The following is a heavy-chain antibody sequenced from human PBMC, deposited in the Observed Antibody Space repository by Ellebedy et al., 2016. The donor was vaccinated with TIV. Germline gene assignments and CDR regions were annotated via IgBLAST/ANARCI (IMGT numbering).Heavy chain of an antibody. D-gene: IGHD2-15*01. Sequence: ASVKVSXXASGYTFTDYYLHWVRQPPGQGLEWLGMINPDFVFGTTTYALKFQGRITVTRDTSTNTLYMELSSLRSEDTALYYCARESAYCGGGSCYPNDAFDLWGQGTMVTVSS. CDR2: INPDFVFGTT. CDR3: ARESAYCGGGSCYPNDAFDL. V-gene: IGHV1-46*01. J-gene: IGHJ3*01. CDR1: GYTFTDYY.